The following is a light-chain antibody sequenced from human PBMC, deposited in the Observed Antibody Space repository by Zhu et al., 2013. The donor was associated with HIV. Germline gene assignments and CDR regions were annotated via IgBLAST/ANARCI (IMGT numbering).Light chain of an antibody. Sequence: IVLTQSPGTLSLSPGERATLSCRASQNVKTYVSWYQQKPGQAPRLLVYGASNRAAGIPARFSGSGSGTDFTLTISRLEPEDFAVYYCQQYVSTVVTFGGGTKVEIK. CDR3: QQYVSTVVT. CDR2: GAS. V-gene: IGKV3-20*01. J-gene: IGKJ4*01. CDR1: QNVKTY.